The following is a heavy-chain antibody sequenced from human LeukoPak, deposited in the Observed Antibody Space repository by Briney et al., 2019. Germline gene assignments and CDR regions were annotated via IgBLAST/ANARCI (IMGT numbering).Heavy chain of an antibody. CDR3: ARHQGCSSIICKRGMDV. D-gene: IGHD2-2*01. Sequence: ASVKVSCKASGYTLTSYGISWVRQAPGQGLEWMGWISAYNGKTNYAQKLQGRVTMTTDTSTSTAYMELRSLRSDDTAVYYCARHQGCSSIICKRGMDVWGKGTTVTVSS. J-gene: IGHJ6*04. V-gene: IGHV1-18*01. CDR1: GYTLTSYG. CDR2: ISAYNGKT.